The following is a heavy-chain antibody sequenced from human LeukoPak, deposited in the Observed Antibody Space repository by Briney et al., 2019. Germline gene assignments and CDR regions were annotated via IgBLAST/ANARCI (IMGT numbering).Heavy chain of an antibody. CDR1: GYTFTSYA. J-gene: IGHJ4*02. Sequence: GASVKVSCKASGYTFTSYAMHWVRQAPGQRLEWMGWINAGNGNTKYSQKFQGRVTITRDTSASTAYMELSSLRSEDTAVYYCARDGKLWFGELSYYFDYWGQGTLVTVSS. CDR3: ARDGKLWFGELSYYFDY. CDR2: INAGNGNT. V-gene: IGHV1-3*01. D-gene: IGHD3-10*01.